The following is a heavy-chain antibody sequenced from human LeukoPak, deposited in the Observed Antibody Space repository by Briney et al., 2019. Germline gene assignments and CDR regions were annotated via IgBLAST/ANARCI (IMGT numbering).Heavy chain of an antibody. CDR3: ARESVWTGTPGGDY. J-gene: IGHJ4*02. Sequence: GASVKVSCKASGYTFTGYYMHWVRQAPGQGLEWMGWINPNSGGTNYAQKFQGRVTMTRDTSISTAYMELSRLRSDDTAVYYCARESVWTGTPGGDYWGQGTLVTVSS. CDR2: INPNSGGT. D-gene: IGHD3/OR15-3a*01. V-gene: IGHV1-2*02. CDR1: GYTFTGYY.